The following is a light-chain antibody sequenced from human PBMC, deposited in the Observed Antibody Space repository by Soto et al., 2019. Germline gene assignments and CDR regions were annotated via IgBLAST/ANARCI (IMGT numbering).Light chain of an antibody. CDR3: KHYNDYSRM. CDR1: QSVDSW. V-gene: IGKV1-5*03. J-gene: IGKJ1*01. CDR2: KTS. Sequence: DIQMTQSPSTLSASIGDRVTITCRTSQSVDSWLAWYQQKPGKAPKLLIYKTSSFQAGVPSRFSGSGAGTEFTLIISSLQPDDFATYYCKHYNDYSRMFGQGTKVEIK.